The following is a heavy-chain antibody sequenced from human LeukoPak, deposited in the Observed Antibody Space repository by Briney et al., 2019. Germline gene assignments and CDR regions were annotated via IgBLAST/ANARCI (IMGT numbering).Heavy chain of an antibody. CDR2: ISASRGIT. J-gene: IGHJ6*03. V-gene: IGHV3-48*01. Sequence: GGSLRLSCPAAGLTHSSYTMNWVRQAPGMGLEWLSYISASRGITYYADSVTGRFTISRDNAKNSLYLQMSSPRAEDTAVYYCVRGSLASGVVVYYYYYLDVWGKGTTDSVSS. CDR1: GLTHSSYT. D-gene: IGHD3-3*01. CDR3: VRGSLASGVVVYYYYYLDV.